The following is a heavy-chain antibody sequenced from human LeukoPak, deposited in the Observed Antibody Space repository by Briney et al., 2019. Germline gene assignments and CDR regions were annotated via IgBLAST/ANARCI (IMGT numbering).Heavy chain of an antibody. CDR3: AKAESGSVNNGMDV. CDR2: IYAGGTI. Sequence: GGSLRLSCAASGFTVSRSSMSWVRQAPGKGLEWVSVIYAGGTIYYPDSVRARFTISRDNSKNTLYLQMNSLRPEDTAVYYCAKAESGSVNNGMDVWGQGTTVTVSS. V-gene: IGHV3-66*01. CDR1: GFTVSRSS. J-gene: IGHJ6*02. D-gene: IGHD1-26*01.